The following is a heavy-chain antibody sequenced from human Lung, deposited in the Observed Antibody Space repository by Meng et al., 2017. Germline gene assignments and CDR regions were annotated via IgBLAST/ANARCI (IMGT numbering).Heavy chain of an antibody. CDR1: GGAFSDSY. D-gene: IGHD4-11*01. CDR3: ARGPTTMAHDFDY. Sequence: HVQLQEWGAGLLEPSEALSLLSVVAGGAFSDSYWWWSREPPGKGLGWIGEIDHSGGANYNPSPESRATISVDTSQNNLSLKLSSVTAADSAVYYCARGPTTMAHDFDYWGQGTLVTVSS. J-gene: IGHJ4*02. CDR2: IDHSGGA. V-gene: IGHV4-34*01.